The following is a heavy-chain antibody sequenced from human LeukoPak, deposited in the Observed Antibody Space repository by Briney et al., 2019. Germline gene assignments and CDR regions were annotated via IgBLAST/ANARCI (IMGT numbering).Heavy chain of an antibody. CDR3: AREGSGSYYNWFDP. CDR1: GGSISSSNSF. CDR2: IYNSGST. J-gene: IGHJ5*02. D-gene: IGHD3-10*01. V-gene: IGHV4-61*01. Sequence: PSETLSLTCTVSGGSISSSNSFWGWIRQPPGKGLEWIGYIYNSGSTNYNPSLKSRVTISVDTSKNQFSLKLSSVTAADTAVYYCAREGSGSYYNWFDPWGQGTLVTVSS.